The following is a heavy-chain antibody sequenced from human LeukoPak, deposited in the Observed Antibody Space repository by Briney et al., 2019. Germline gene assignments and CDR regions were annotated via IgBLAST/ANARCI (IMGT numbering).Heavy chain of an antibody. V-gene: IGHV1-2*02. CDR3: ARDVEVGGIDY. Sequence: ASVKVSCKASGYTFAVCYVHWVRQAPGQGLEWMGWINPNGGGTKYAQRFQGRVTMTRDTSISTAYMELSRLRSDDTAVYYCARDVEVGGIDYWGQGTLVTVSS. CDR2: INPNGGGT. J-gene: IGHJ4*02. D-gene: IGHD6-19*01. CDR1: GYTFAVCY.